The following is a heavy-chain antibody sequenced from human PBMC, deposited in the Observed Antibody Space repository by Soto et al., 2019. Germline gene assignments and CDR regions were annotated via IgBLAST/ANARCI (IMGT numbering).Heavy chain of an antibody. CDR1: GGSVSSGSYY. Sequence: PSETLSLTCTVSGGSVSSGSYYWSWIRQPPGKGLEWIGYIYYSGSTNYNPSLKSRVTMSVDTSKNQFSLKLSSVTAADTAMYYCAGDNYCTNGVCYLGWFDPWGQGTLVTVXS. CDR2: IYYSGST. CDR3: AGDNYCTNGVCYLGWFDP. D-gene: IGHD2-8*01. J-gene: IGHJ5*02. V-gene: IGHV4-61*01.